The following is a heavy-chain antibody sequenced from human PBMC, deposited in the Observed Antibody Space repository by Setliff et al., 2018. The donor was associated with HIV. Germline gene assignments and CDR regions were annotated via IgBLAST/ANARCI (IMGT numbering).Heavy chain of an antibody. D-gene: IGHD6-6*01. CDR3: ARTTYSSSSVT. J-gene: IGHJ4*02. V-gene: IGHV4-59*11. CDR1: GGSISSHY. Sequence: SSETLSLTCTVSGGSISSHYWSWIRQPPGKGLEWIGSIYYSGSTNYNPSLKSRVTISVDTSKNQFSLKLSSVTAADTAVYYCARTTYSSSSVTWGQGTLVTVS. CDR2: IYYSGST.